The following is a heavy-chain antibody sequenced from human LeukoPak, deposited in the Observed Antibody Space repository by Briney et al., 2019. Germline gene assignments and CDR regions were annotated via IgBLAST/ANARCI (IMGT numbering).Heavy chain of an antibody. CDR2: INHNAELI. D-gene: IGHD2-21*02. J-gene: IGHJ4*02. Sequence: GGSLRLSCAASGFPFRDYVMSGVRQAPGEGLEWVSYINHNAELIYYADSVKGRFTISKDNGKNSLYLQVNSLRDEDTAVYYCAADSDWAFHYWGQGTRVTVSS. CDR3: AADSDWAFHY. V-gene: IGHV3-48*02. CDR1: GFPFRDYV.